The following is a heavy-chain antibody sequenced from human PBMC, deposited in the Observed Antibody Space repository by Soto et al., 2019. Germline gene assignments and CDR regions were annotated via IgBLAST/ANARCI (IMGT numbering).Heavy chain of an antibody. CDR2: IIPIFGTA. J-gene: IGHJ6*02. CDR3: ARVVDTAMVTSPDYYYYGMDV. D-gene: IGHD5-18*01. V-gene: IGHV1-69*06. CDR1: GGTFSSYA. Sequence: GASVKVSCKAPGGTFSSYAISWVRQAPGQGLEWMGGIIPIFGTANYAQKFQGRVTITADKSTSTAYMELSSLRSEDTAVYYCARVVDTAMVTSPDYYYYGMDVWGQGTTVTVSS.